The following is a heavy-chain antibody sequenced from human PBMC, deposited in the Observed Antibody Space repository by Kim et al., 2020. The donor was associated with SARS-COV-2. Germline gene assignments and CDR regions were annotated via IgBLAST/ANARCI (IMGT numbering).Heavy chain of an antibody. J-gene: IGHJ6*02. CDR3: ASGGIPAAGTGYYYYYGMDV. D-gene: IGHD6-13*01. CDR2: IWYDGSNK. CDR1: GFTFSSYG. Sequence: GGSLRLSCAASGFTFSSYGMHWVRQAPGKGLEWVAVIWYDGSNKYYADSVKGRFTISRDNSKNTLYLQMNSLRAEDTAVYYCASGGIPAAGTGYYYYYGMDVWGQGTTVTVSS. V-gene: IGHV3-33*08.